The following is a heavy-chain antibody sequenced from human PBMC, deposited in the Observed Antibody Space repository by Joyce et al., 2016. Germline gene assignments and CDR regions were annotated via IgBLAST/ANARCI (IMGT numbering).Heavy chain of an antibody. CDR2: MSSNSSYI. J-gene: IGHJ6*03. CDR3: ARDSPSGYSSGFYYYMDV. Sequence: EVQLVESGGGLVKPGWSLRRSCAASGFTFSSYSMNCVRQAPGKGMAWVSSMSSNSSYIYYADSGKGRFTISRDNAKNSLYLQMNSLRAEDTAVYYCARDSPSGYSSGFYYYMDVWGKGTTVTVSS. V-gene: IGHV3-21*01. D-gene: IGHD6-25*01. CDR1: GFTFSSYS.